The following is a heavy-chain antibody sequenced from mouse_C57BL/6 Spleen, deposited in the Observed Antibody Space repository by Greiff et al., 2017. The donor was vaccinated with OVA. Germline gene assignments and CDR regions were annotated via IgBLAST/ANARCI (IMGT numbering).Heavy chain of an antibody. D-gene: IGHD2-9*01. J-gene: IGHJ2*01. CDR1: GYAFSSYW. V-gene: IGHV1-80*01. CDR2: IYPGDGDT. CDR3: ARSYYGYDGGVDY. Sequence: QVQLQQSGAELVKPGASVKISCKASGYAFSSYWMNWVKQRPGKGLEWIGQIYPGDGDTNYNGKFKGKATLTADKSSSTAYMQLSSLTSEDSAVYFCARSYYGYDGGVDYWGQGTTLTVSS.